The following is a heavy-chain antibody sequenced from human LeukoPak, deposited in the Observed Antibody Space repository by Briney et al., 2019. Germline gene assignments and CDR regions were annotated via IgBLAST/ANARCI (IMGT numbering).Heavy chain of an antibody. D-gene: IGHD3-3*01. J-gene: IGHJ5*02. CDR3: ARVVGGYDFWSGYYWSWFDP. CDR2: IYTSGST. V-gene: IGHV4-4*07. Sequence: SETLSLTCTVSGGSISSYYWSWIRQPAGKGLEWIGRIYTSGSTNYNPSLKSRVTMSVDTSKNQFSLKLSSVTAADTAVYYCARVVGGYDFWSGYYWSWFDPWGQGTLVTVSS. CDR1: GGSISSYY.